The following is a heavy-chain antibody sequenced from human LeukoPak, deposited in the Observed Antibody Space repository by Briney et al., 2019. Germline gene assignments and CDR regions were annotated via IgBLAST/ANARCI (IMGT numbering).Heavy chain of an antibody. V-gene: IGHV1-24*01. Sequence: VASVKVSCKVSGYTLTELSMHWVRQAPGKGLEWMGGFDPEDGETIHAKKFQGRVTMTREKSINTAYMELNRLKFDDTAVYYCARGTMNLDSWGQGTLVTVSS. CDR1: GYTLTELS. J-gene: IGHJ4*02. D-gene: IGHD3-22*01. CDR3: ARGTMNLDS. CDR2: FDPEDGET.